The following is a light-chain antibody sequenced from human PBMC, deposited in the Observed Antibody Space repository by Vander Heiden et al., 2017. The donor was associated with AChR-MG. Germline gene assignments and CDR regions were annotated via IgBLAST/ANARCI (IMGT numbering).Light chain of an antibody. V-gene: IGLV3-10*01. CDR1: ALPKKY. J-gene: IGLJ2*01. Sequence: SYELPQPPSVSVSPGQTARITCSGDALPKKYAYWYQQKSGQAPVLVIYEDSKRPSGIPERISGSSSGTMATLTISGAQVEDEADYYCYSTDISGNQGEFGGGTKLTVV. CDR2: EDS. CDR3: YSTDISGNQGE.